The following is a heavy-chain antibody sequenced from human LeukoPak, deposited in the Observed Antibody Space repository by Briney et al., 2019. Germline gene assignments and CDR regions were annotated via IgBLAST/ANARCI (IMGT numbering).Heavy chain of an antibody. D-gene: IGHD3-22*01. CDR2: IYYSGST. CDR3: ARSFPNYYDSSGYYFV. J-gene: IGHJ4*02. CDR1: GGSISSGGYY. Sequence: SQTLSLTCTVSGGSISSGGYYWSWIRQHPGKGLEWVGYIYYSGSTYYNPSLKSRVTISVDTSKNQFSLKLSSVTAADTAVYYCARSFPNYYDSSGYYFVWGQGTLVTVSS. V-gene: IGHV4-31*03.